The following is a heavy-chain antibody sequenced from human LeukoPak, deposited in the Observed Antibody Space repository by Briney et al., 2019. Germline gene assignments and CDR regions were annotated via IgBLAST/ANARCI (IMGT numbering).Heavy chain of an antibody. CDR2: IYYTGST. CDR1: GGSIGSSY. CDR3: ARDPYTSGYYASFDP. V-gene: IGHV4-59*01. J-gene: IGHJ5*02. Sequence: PSESLSLTCTVSGGSIGSSYWHWIRQAPGKGLEWIGYIYYTGSTTYNPFLKSRITMSVDTSKNRFSLKMWSVTAADTAVYYCARDPYTSGYYASFDPWGQGTLVTVSS. D-gene: IGHD6-19*01.